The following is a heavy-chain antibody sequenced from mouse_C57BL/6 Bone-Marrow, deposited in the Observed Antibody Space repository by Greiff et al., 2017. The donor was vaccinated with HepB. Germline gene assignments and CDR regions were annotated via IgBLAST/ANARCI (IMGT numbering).Heavy chain of an antibody. Sequence: QVQLQQPGAELVKPGASVKLSCKASGYTFTSYWMHWVKQRPGQGLEWIGMIHPNSGSTNYNEKFKSKATLTVDKSSSTAYMQLSGLTSEDSAVYYCAREIWSVFAYWGQGTLVTVSA. CDR1: GYTFTSYW. CDR2: IHPNSGST. V-gene: IGHV1-64*01. D-gene: IGHD1-1*02. CDR3: AREIWSVFAY. J-gene: IGHJ3*01.